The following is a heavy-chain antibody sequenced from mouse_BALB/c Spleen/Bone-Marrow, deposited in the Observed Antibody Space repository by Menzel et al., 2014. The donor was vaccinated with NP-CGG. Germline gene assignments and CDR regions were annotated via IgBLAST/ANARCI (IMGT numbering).Heavy chain of an antibody. V-gene: IGHV5-12*02. J-gene: IGHJ4*01. CDR1: GFTFSDYY. CDR3: ARPTIYYDYDGYAMDY. Sequence: DVKLQESGGGLVQLGGSLKLSCATSGFTFSDYYMYWVRQTPEMRLERFAYISNGGGSTYYPDTVKGRFTISRDNAKNTLYLQMSRLKSEDTTMYYRARPTIYYDYDGYAMDYWGQGTSVTVSS. CDR2: ISNGGGST. D-gene: IGHD2-4*01.